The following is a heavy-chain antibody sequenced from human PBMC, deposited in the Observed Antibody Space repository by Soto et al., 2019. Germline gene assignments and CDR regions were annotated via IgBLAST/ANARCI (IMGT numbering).Heavy chain of an antibody. V-gene: IGHV3-48*02. CDR2: ISKSSRAI. J-gene: IGHJ6*02. CDR3: ARDGNRGYDMDV. D-gene: IGHD2-15*01. Sequence: EVQLVESGGGLVQPGGSLRLSCAASGLTFSDYHMDWVRQAPGKGLEWVSYISKSSRAIYYADSVKGRFTISRDNGKNLLFLQMNSLRDEDTAVYYCARDGNRGYDMDVGGQGTTVTVSS. CDR1: GLTFSDYH.